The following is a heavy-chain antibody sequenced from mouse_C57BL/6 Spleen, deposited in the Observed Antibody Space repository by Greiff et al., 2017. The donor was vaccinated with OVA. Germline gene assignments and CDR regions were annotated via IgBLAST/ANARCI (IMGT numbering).Heavy chain of an antibody. V-gene: IGHV14-4*01. J-gene: IGHJ3*01. Sequence: EVQLQESGAELVRPGASVKLSCTASGFNIKDDYMHWVKQRPEQGLEWIGWIDPENGDTAYASKFQGKATITADTSSNTAYLQLSSLTSESTAVYYCTTGGSSCVAWFAYWGQGTLVTVSA. CDR2: IDPENGDT. D-gene: IGHD1-1*01. CDR1: GFNIKDDY. CDR3: TTGGSSCVAWFAY.